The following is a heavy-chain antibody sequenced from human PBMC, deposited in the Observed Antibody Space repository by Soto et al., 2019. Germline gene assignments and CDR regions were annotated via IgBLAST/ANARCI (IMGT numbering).Heavy chain of an antibody. CDR1: GYSFTSYW. D-gene: IGHD1-1*01. CDR3: ARFPTRAYYYYGMDV. V-gene: IGHV5-10-1*01. CDR2: IDPSDSYT. J-gene: IGHJ6*02. Sequence: GESLNISCRGSGYSFTSYWISWVRQMPGKGLEWMGRIDPSDSYTNYSPSFQGHVTISADKSISTAYLQWSSLKASDTAMYYCARFPTRAYYYYGMDVWGQGTTVTVSS.